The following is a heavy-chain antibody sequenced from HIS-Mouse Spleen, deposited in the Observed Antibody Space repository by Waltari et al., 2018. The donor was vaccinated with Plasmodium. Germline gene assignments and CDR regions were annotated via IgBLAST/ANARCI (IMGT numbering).Heavy chain of an antibody. Sequence: EVQLVESGGGLVQPGRSLRLSCAASGFTFDDYAMHWFRQAPGKGLEWVSGISWNSGSIGYADSVKGRFTISRDNAKNSLYLQMNSLRAEDTALYYCAKDTSGEHAFDIWGQGTMVTVSS. CDR1: GFTFDDYA. D-gene: IGHD6-19*01. V-gene: IGHV3-9*01. CDR2: ISWNSGSI. CDR3: AKDTSGEHAFDI. J-gene: IGHJ3*02.